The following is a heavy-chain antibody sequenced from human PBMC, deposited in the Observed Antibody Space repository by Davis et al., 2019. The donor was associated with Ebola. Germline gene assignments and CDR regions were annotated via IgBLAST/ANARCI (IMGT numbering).Heavy chain of an antibody. CDR1: GFTFSSYW. CDR2: TKTKAFGGTT. J-gene: IGHJ4*02. D-gene: IGHD2-15*01. CDR3: TRRLCSAGSCAPYKFDS. Sequence: GESLKISCAASGFTFSSYWMSWVRQAPGKGLECIGFTKTKAFGGTTLYAASVEGGFTISRDDSKSIAYLQMNSLKTEDSGVYYCTRRLCSAGSCAPYKFDSWGQGVPVIVSS. V-gene: IGHV3-49*04.